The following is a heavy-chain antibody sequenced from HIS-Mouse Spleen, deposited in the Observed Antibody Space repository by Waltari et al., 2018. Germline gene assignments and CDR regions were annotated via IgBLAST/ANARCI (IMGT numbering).Heavy chain of an antibody. D-gene: IGHD2-8*01. CDR1: GYSISSGSS. CDR3: ARDSWAYAIEYFQH. Sequence: QVQLQESGPGLVKPSETLSLTCTVSGYSISSGSSWGWIRQPPGKGLEWIGSIYHSGSTYYNPSLKSRVTISVDTSKNQFSLKLSSVTAADTAVYYCARDSWAYAIEYFQHWGQGTLVTVSS. J-gene: IGHJ1*01. V-gene: IGHV4-38-2*02. CDR2: IYHSGST.